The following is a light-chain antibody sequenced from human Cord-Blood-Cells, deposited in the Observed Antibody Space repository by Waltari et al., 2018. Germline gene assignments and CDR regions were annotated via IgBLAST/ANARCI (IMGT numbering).Light chain of an antibody. J-gene: IGKJ1*01. V-gene: IGKV3-15*01. CDR2: GAS. Sequence: EIVMTQSPATLSVSPGERATLSCRASQSVSSNLDRYQQKPGQAPRLLIYGASTRATGIPARFSGSGSGAEFTLTISSLQSEDFAVYYCQQYNNWPPWTFGQGTKVEIK. CDR3: QQYNNWPPWT. CDR1: QSVSSN.